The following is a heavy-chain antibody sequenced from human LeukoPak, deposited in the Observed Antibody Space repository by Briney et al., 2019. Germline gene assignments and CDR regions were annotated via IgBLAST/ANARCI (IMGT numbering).Heavy chain of an antibody. V-gene: IGHV4-39*01. CDR1: GGAISSSHYY. Sequence: SETLSLTCTVSGGAISSSHYYWGWIRQPPGKGLEWIGSIYYSGSTSYNSSLKSRVTISVDTSKNQFSLKLSSVTAADTAVYYCARHDAGIAARPFDNWGQGTLVTVSS. J-gene: IGHJ4*02. D-gene: IGHD6-6*01. CDR3: ARHDAGIAARPFDN. CDR2: IYYSGST.